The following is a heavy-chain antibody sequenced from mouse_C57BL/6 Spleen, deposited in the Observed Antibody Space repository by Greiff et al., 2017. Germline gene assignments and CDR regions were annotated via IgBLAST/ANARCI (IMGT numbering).Heavy chain of an antibody. CDR1: GYTFTRYW. CDR2: IDPNSGGT. V-gene: IGHV1-72*01. Sequence: QVQLQQPGAELVKPGASVKLSCKASGYTFTRYWMHWVTQRPGRGLEWIGRIDPNSGGTKYNEKFKSKATLTVDTPSNTAYMQLSSLTSEDSAVYYCARWSRDYEDDDRYFDVWGTGTTVTVSS. D-gene: IGHD2-4*01. CDR3: ARWSRDYEDDDRYFDV. J-gene: IGHJ1*03.